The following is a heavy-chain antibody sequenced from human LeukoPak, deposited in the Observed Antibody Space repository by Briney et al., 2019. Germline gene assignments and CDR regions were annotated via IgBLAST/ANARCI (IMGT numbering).Heavy chain of an antibody. V-gene: IGHV3-15*01. CDR2: IKSKTDGGTT. CDR1: GFIFSNAW. J-gene: IGHJ4*02. CDR3: TTSDYSNYVLSQGVDY. D-gene: IGHD4-11*01. Sequence: PGGSLRLSCAASGFIFSNAWMNWVRQAPGKGLEWVDRIKSKTDGGTTDYAAPVKGRFTISRDDSKNTLYPQMNSLKTEDTAVYYCTTSDYSNYVLSQGVDYWGQGTLVTVSS.